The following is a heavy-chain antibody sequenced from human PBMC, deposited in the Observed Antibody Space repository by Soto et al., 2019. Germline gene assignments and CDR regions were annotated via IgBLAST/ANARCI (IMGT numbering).Heavy chain of an antibody. CDR1: GGSISSSNW. V-gene: IGHV4-4*02. J-gene: IGHJ4*02. D-gene: IGHD6-19*01. CDR3: ERQTTDYSSGITFDY. Sequence: PSETLSLTCAVSGGSISSSNWWSWVRQPPGKGLEWIGEIYHSGSTNYNPSLKSRVTISVDKSKNQFSLKLSSVTAADTAVYYCERQTTDYSSGITFDYWGQGTLVTVSS. CDR2: IYHSGST.